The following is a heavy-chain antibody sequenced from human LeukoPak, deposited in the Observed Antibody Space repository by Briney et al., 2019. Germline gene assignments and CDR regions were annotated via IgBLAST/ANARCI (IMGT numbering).Heavy chain of an antibody. CDR2: IYYSGST. V-gene: IGHV4-31*03. D-gene: IGHD4-17*01. Sequence: SETLSLTCTVSGGSISSGGYYWSWIRQHPGKGLEWIGYIYYSGSTYYNPSLKSRVTISVDTSKNQFSLKLSSVTAADTAVYYCARNNGDSDLYFDYWGQGTLVTVSS. CDR3: ARNNGDSDLYFDY. J-gene: IGHJ4*02. CDR1: GGSISSGGYY.